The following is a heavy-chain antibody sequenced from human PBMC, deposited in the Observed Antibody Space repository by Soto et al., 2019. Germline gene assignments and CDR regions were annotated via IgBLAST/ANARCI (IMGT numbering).Heavy chain of an antibody. Sequence: QVQLVESGGGVVQPGRSLRLSCAASGFTFSSYGMHWVRQAPGKGLEWVAVIWYDGSNKYYADSVKGRFTISRDNSKNPLYLQMNSLRAEDTAVYYCASPVGATTFGGGGYWGQGTLVTVSS. V-gene: IGHV3-33*01. CDR2: IWYDGSNK. CDR3: ASPVGATTFGGGGY. J-gene: IGHJ4*02. CDR1: GFTFSSYG. D-gene: IGHD1-26*01.